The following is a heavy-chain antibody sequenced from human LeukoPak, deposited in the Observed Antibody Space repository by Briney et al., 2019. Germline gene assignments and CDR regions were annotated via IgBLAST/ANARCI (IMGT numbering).Heavy chain of an antibody. CDR2: IKSKNDGGTA. CDR3: TPVMVEDRGF. J-gene: IGHJ4*02. D-gene: IGHD2-15*01. CDR1: GFIFNKAW. Sequence: GGSLRLSCAASGFIFNKAWMNWVRQAPGNGPEWVGRIKSKNDGGTADYGSPVKGRFTISRDDSKNTLYLQMNSLISDDTAIYYCTPVMVEDRGFWGQGTLVTVSS. V-gene: IGHV3-15*01.